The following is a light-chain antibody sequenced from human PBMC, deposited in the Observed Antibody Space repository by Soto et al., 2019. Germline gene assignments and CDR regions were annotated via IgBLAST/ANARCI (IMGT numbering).Light chain of an antibody. J-gene: IGKJ4*01. CDR2: KAS. V-gene: IGKV1-5*03. CDR3: QQSNTYPLT. CDR1: QSITTW. Sequence: DIQMTQSPSTLSASVGERVTITCRASQSITTWLAWYQQKPGKAPKLLIYKASSLEGGVPSRFSGSGSGTEFHITISSLQPDDFATYYCQQSNTYPLTFGGGTTMEIK.